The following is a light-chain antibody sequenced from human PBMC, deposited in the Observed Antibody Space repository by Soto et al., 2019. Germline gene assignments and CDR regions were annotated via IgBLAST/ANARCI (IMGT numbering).Light chain of an antibody. CDR2: GAS. Sequence: EIVMTQSPPTLSASPGEGVTLSCKASQSISNYLAWYQHKPGQAPRLLINGASIRSTGFPARFSGSGSGADFPLTISSVQSEEFAVYYCQQYLNWPWTFGQGTKVEIK. J-gene: IGKJ1*01. CDR1: QSISNY. V-gene: IGKV3-15*01. CDR3: QQYLNWPWT.